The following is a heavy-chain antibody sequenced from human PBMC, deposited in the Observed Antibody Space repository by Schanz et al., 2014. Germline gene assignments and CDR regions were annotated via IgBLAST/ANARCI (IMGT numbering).Heavy chain of an antibody. CDR2: IIPSLGLA. CDR1: GGTFSSFG. Sequence: QVQLVQSGAEVKKPGASVKVSCKASGGTFSSFGINWVRQAPGQGLEWMGRIIPSLGLAKYEQKFQDKVTITADTSTTTAYMELSGLRSEDTAVYYCARERGVRGGGVWKVNWFDPWGQGTLVTVSS. CDR3: ARERGVRGGGVWKVNWFDP. V-gene: IGHV1-69*04. D-gene: IGHD3-10*01. J-gene: IGHJ5*02.